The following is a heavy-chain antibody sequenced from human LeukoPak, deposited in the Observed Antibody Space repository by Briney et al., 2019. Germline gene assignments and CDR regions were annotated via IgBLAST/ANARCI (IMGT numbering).Heavy chain of an antibody. Sequence: MSSETLSLTCAVYGVSFSGYYWSWIRQPPGKGLEWIGEINHSGSTNYNPSLKSRVTISVDTSRNQFSLKLSSVTAADTAVYYCASLAVAGLSEGYWGQGTLVIVSS. J-gene: IGHJ4*02. CDR3: ASLAVAGLSEGY. V-gene: IGHV4-34*01. CDR2: INHSGST. D-gene: IGHD6-19*01. CDR1: GVSFSGYY.